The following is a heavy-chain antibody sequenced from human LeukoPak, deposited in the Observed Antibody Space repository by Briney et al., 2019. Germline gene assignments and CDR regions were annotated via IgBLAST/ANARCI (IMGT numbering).Heavy chain of an antibody. CDR2: FDPEDGET. Sequence: GASVKVSCKVSGYTLTELSMHWVRQAPGKGLEWMGGFDPEDGETIYAQKFQGRVTMTEDTSTDTAYMELSSLRSEDTAVYYCATALRLERRVPLDYWGQGTLVTVSS. V-gene: IGHV1-24*01. J-gene: IGHJ4*02. CDR3: ATALRLERRVPLDY. CDR1: GYTLTELS. D-gene: IGHD1-1*01.